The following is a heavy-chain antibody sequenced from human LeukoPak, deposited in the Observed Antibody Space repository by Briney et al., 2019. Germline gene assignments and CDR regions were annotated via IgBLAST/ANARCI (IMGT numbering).Heavy chain of an antibody. Sequence: GGSLRLSCAVSGFSVNDNYMSWVRQAPGKGLQWVSVMFPDGRTYYADSVKGRFTISRDLARNTLLLQVHSLRADDTAVHYCARTNPVYGDYDYWGQGTLVTVSS. CDR1: GFSVNDNY. CDR2: MFPDGRT. D-gene: IGHD4-17*01. V-gene: IGHV3-53*01. J-gene: IGHJ4*02. CDR3: ARTNPVYGDYDY.